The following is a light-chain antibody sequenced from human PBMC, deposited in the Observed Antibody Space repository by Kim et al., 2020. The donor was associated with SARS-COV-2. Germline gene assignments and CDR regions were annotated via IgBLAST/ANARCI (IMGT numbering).Light chain of an antibody. CDR1: SSNIGSNP. Sequence: GQRVTISCSGSSSNIGSNPVTWYQPLRGTAPKLLFYRNNQRPSGVPDRFSGSKSGTSASLAISGLQYEDEADYYCAAWDDGLNGYVFGAGTKVTVL. CDR3: AAWDDGLNGYV. CDR2: RNN. J-gene: IGLJ1*01. V-gene: IGLV1-44*01.